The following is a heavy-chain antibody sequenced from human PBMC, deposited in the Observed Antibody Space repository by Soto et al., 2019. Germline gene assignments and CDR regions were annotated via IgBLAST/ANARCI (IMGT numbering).Heavy chain of an antibody. CDR1: GGSFSGYY. Sequence: QVQLQQWGAGLLKPSETLSLTCAVYGGSFSGYYWSWIRQPPEKGLEWIGEINHSGSTNYNPSLQSRVTISVDTSKNQFSLKLSSVTAADTAVYYCARGAASTVTYDYWGQGTLVTVSS. CDR2: INHSGST. CDR3: ARGAASTVTYDY. D-gene: IGHD4-17*01. J-gene: IGHJ4*02. V-gene: IGHV4-34*01.